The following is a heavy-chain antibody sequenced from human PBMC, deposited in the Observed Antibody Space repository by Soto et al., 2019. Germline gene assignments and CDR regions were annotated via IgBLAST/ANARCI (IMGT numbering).Heavy chain of an antibody. D-gene: IGHD6-19*01. CDR3: AKSARGSIAVAE. CDR1: GFTFISYA. V-gene: IGHV3-23*01. Sequence: WGSLRLSCAASGFTFISYAIILFRQAPGKGLEWVSAISGSGGSTYYADSVKGRFTISRDNSKNTLYLQMNSLRAEDTAVYYCAKSARGSIAVAEWGQGTLVTVSS. J-gene: IGHJ4*02. CDR2: ISGSGGST.